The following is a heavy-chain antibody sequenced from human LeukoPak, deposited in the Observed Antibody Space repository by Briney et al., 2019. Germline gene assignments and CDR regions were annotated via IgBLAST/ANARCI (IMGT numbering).Heavy chain of an antibody. CDR1: GDSIRSYY. D-gene: IGHD3-16*01. V-gene: IGHV4-59*12. CDR2: IHYSGST. CDR3: ARLGALHDAFDV. Sequence: SETLSLTCTVSGDSIRSYYWSWIRQPPRKGLEWIGNIHYSGSTKYSSSLKSRVTISVDTSNNQFSLRVTSLTAADTAVYYCARLGALHDAFDVWGQGTLVTVSS. J-gene: IGHJ3*01.